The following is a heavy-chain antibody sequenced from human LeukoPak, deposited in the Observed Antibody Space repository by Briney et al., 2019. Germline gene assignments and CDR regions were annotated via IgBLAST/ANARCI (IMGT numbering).Heavy chain of an antibody. CDR3: ARAGGYSSSWYYYYYMDV. CDR2: VNPDTGNT. CDR1: GYSFTTFH. V-gene: IGHV1-8*03. D-gene: IGHD6-13*01. Sequence: ASVKVSCKAAGYSFTTFHINWVRQAPGQGPEWMGWVNPDTGNTGFAQKFQGRVTITQNSSVTTVYMELSRLRSDDTAVYYCARAGGYSSSWYYYYYMDVWGKGTTVTISS. J-gene: IGHJ6*03.